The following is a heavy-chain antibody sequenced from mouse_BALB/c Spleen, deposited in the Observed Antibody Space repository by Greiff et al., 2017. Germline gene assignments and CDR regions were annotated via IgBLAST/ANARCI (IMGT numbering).Heavy chain of an antibody. CDR1: GFSLTGYG. CDR2: IWGDGST. V-gene: IGHV2-6-7*01. CDR3: ARDAGSNFAWFAY. D-gene: IGHD2-5*01. J-gene: IGHJ3*01. Sequence: QVQLQQSGPGLVAPSQSLSITCTVSGFSLTGYGVNWVRQPPGKGLEWLGMIWGDGSTDYNSALKSRLSISKDNSKSQVFLKMNSLQTDDTARYYCARDAGSNFAWFAYWGQGTLVTVSA.